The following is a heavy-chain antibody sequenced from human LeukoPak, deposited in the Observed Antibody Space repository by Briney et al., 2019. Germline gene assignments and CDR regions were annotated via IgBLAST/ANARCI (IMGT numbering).Heavy chain of an antibody. V-gene: IGHV3-30*02. CDR1: GFTFSSYG. D-gene: IGHD3-3*01. CDR2: IRHDGSNK. J-gene: IGHJ4*02. Sequence: GGSLRVSCAASGFTFSSYGMHWVRQAPGKGLEWVAFIRHDGSNKYYADSVKGRFTISSDNSKNTLYLQMNSLRSEDTAVYYCSKDRVFGPSEYYFDYWGQGTLVTVSS. CDR3: SKDRVFGPSEYYFDY.